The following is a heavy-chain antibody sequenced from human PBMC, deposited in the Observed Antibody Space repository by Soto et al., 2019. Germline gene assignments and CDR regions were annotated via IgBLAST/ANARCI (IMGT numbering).Heavy chain of an antibody. D-gene: IGHD2-8*02. V-gene: IGHV3-23*01. CDR1: GFICSSYD. Sequence: EVQMLESGGGLAQPGGSLRLSCAVSGFICSSYDMSWVRQAPGKGLEWVSTILVGGSTHYEDSVKGRFTISRDTSKTTVYLQMNSLTAGDTAMYYCAKATATGGGAFEICGQGTMVTVSS. J-gene: IGHJ3*02. CDR2: ILVGGST. CDR3: AKATATGGGAFEI.